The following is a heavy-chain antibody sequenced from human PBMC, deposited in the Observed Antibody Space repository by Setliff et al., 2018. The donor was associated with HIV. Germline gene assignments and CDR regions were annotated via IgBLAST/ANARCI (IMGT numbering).Heavy chain of an antibody. J-gene: IGHJ1*01. CDR3: ATGPPYCSGGSCYSSLHH. CDR1: RGTFTSYA. CDR2: IIAILGIP. Sequence: GASVKVSCKASRGTFTSYAFSWVRQAPGQGLEWMGGIIAILGIPSYAQKFQGRVTITADKSTNTAYMELKSLRSEDTALYYCATGPPYCSGGSCYSSLHHWGQGTLVTVS. D-gene: IGHD2-15*01. V-gene: IGHV1-69*10.